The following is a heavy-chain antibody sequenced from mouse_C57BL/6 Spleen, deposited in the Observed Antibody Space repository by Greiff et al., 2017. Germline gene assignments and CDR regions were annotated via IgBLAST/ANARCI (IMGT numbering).Heavy chain of an antibody. CDR3: ARCGWDSARDY. CDR2: INPGSGGT. CDR1: GYAFTNSL. D-gene: IGHD3-3*01. Sequence: VQVVESGAELVRPGTSVKVSCKASGYAFTNSLIEWVKQRPGQGLEWIGVINPGSGGTNYNEKFKGKATLTADKSSSTAYMQLSSLTSEDSAVYFCARCGWDSARDYWGQGTSVTVSS. J-gene: IGHJ4*01. V-gene: IGHV1-54*01.